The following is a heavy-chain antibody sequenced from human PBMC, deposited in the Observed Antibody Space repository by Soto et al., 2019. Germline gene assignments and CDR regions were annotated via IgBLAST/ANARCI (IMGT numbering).Heavy chain of an antibody. CDR3: AKTWGISTYDH. Sequence: EVQLLESGGGLVQPGGSLRLSCAASGFTFSLNDMNWVRQAPGKGLEWVSSISGSGGSTFHTDSVKGRFAISRDNSKNTLYLQMNSLRAEDTAVYYCAKTWGISTYDHWGQGTLVTVSS. CDR2: ISGSGGST. CDR1: GFTFSLND. J-gene: IGHJ4*02. D-gene: IGHD3-10*01. V-gene: IGHV3-23*01.